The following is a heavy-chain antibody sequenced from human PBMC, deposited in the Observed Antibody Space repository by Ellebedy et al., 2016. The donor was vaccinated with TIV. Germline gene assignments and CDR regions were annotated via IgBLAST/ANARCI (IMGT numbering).Heavy chain of an antibody. CDR1: GVTFSRTW. CDR3: VTDLSYGMAV. D-gene: IGHD6-6*01. CDR2: INSDGSYT. J-gene: IGHJ6*02. V-gene: IGHV3-74*01. Sequence: GESLKISCVVSGVTFSRTWMHWVRQAPGMGLAWVSHINSDGSYTNYADSVKGRFTISRDNAKNTSYLQMNSLRAEDTAVYYCVTDLSYGMAVWGQGTTVTVSS.